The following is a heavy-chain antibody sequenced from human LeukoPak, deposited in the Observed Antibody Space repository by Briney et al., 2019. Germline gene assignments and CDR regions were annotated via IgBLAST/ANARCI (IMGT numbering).Heavy chain of an antibody. CDR1: GFTFNDYA. CDR3: AKDGGGWYTSGWYYFDY. J-gene: IGHJ4*02. Sequence: GGSLRLSCAAYGFTFNDYALSWVRQAPGKGLEWVASLSGSGRNTYYADSVKGRFTISRDNSKNTLYLQMDSLRAEDTALYYCAKDGGGWYTSGWYYFDYWGQGILVTVSS. D-gene: IGHD6-19*01. CDR2: LSGSGRNT. V-gene: IGHV3-23*01.